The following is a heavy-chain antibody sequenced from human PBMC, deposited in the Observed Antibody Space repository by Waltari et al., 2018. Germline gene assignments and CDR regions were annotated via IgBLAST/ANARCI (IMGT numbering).Heavy chain of an antibody. V-gene: IGHV3-9*01. CDR2: ISWNSGSI. CDR1: GFTFDDYA. D-gene: IGHD3-22*01. CDR3: AKDDYYDSSGSYWYFDR. J-gene: IGHJ2*01. Sequence: EVQLVESGGGLVQPGRSLRLSCAASGFTFDDYAMHWVRQAPGKGLEWVSGISWNSGSIDYADSGKGRFTISRDNAKNALYLQMNSLRAEDTALYYCAKDDYYDSSGSYWYFDRWGRGTLVTVSS.